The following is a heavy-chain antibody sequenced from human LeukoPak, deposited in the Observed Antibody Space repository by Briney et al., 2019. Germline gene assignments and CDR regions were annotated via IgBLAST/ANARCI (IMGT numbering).Heavy chain of an antibody. Sequence: SETLSLTCTVSGGSISSSSYYWGWIRQPPGKGLDWIGSIYYSGSTYYNPSLKSRVTISVDTSKNQFTLKLSSVPAADTAVYYCARQWLLYYFGYWGQGTLVTVSS. CDR1: GGSISSSSYY. D-gene: IGHD3-22*01. CDR2: IYYSGST. V-gene: IGHV4-39*01. J-gene: IGHJ4*02. CDR3: ARQWLLYYFGY.